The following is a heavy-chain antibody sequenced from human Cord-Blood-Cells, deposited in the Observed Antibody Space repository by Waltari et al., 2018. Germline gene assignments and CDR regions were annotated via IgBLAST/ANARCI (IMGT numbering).Heavy chain of an antibody. V-gene: IGHV6-1*01. CDR2: TYYRSKWYN. J-gene: IGHJ2*01. CDR1: GDSVSSNSAA. Sequence: QVQLLQSGPGLVKPSQTLSLTCAISGDSVSSNSAAWNWFRQSPSRGLEWLGRTYYRSKWYNDYAVSVKSRITINPDTSKNQFSLQLNSVTPEDTAVYYCARDHCSSTSCYNYWYFDLWGRGTLVTVSS. CDR3: ARDHCSSTSCYNYWYFDL. D-gene: IGHD2-2*02.